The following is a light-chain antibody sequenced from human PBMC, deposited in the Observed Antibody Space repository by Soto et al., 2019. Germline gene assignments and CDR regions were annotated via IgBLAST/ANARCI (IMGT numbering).Light chain of an antibody. CDR2: GNT. Sequence: QSVLTQPPSVSGAPGQRVTISCTGSSSNIGAGYDVHWYQQLPGTAPKLLIYGNTNRPSGVPDRFSGSKSGTSASLAITGLQAEYEADYYCQSHDTSLSGYVFGTGPQLTVL. CDR3: QSHDTSLSGYV. CDR1: SSNIGAGYD. J-gene: IGLJ1*01. V-gene: IGLV1-40*01.